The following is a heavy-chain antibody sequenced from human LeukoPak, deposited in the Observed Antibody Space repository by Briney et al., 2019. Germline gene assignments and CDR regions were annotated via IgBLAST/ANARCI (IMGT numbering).Heavy chain of an antibody. Sequence: GGSLRLSCAASGFTFSNYWMHWVRQAPGKGLVWVSRITSDGSSTTYADYVKGRFTISRDNAKNTLYLQMNSLRDEDTAVYYCARAEFHSSGSYWGQGTLVTVSS. CDR2: ITSDGSST. CDR1: GFTFSNYW. CDR3: ARAEFHSSGSY. D-gene: IGHD3-22*01. V-gene: IGHV3-74*01. J-gene: IGHJ4*02.